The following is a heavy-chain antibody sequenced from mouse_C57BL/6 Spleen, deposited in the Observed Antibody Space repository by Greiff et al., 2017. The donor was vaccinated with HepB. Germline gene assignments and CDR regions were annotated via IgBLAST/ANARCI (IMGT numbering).Heavy chain of an antibody. CDR1: GYTFTSYW. D-gene: IGHD1-1*01. V-gene: IGHV1-53*01. CDR3: ARRGFTTVVAHDY. CDR2: INPSNGGT. J-gene: IGHJ2*01. Sequence: VQLQQSGTELVKPGASVKLSCKASGYTFTSYWMHWVKQRPGQGLEWIGNINPSNGGTNYNEKFKSKATLTVDKSSSTAYMQLSSLTSEDSAVYYCARRGFTTVVAHDYWGQGTTLTVSS.